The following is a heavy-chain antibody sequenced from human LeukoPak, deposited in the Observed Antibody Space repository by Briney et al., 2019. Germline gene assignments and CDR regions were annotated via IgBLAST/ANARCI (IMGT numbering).Heavy chain of an antibody. CDR2: IFYSGST. V-gene: IGHV4-39*01. CDR3: ARLDRTMGTIES. CDR1: DGSIYSSSYY. Sequence: SETLSLTYNVFDGSIYSSSYYWAWIRQPPGHGLEWIGSIFYSGSTYYNPSLKSRVTISVDTSKNQFSLKLTSVTVADTAVYYCARLDRTMGTIESWGQGTLVTVSS. J-gene: IGHJ4*02. D-gene: IGHD5-18*01.